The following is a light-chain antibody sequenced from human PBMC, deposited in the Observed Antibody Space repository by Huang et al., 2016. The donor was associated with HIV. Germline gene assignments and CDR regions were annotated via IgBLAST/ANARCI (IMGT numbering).Light chain of an antibody. CDR2: GAT. J-gene: IGKJ5*01. V-gene: IGKV3-15*01. Sequence: EIVMTQSPATLSVSPGERATLSCRASQSVSTNLAWYQQKPGQAPRLLIYGATTRATGVPARFNGSGSGTELTLTINSRQSEDFAVYYCQQYNNWPTFGHGTRLEIK. CDR3: QQYNNWPT. CDR1: QSVSTN.